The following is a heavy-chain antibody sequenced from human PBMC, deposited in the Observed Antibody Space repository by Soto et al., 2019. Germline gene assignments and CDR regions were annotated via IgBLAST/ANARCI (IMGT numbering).Heavy chain of an antibody. V-gene: IGHV1-69*13. Sequence: SVKVSCKASGGTFSSYAISWVRQAPGQGLEWMGGIIPIFGTANYAQKFQGRVTITADESTSTAYMELSSLRSEDTAVYYCARVRRPVTSTMIVVVPLAFDIWGQGTMVTVSS. D-gene: IGHD3-22*01. CDR2: IIPIFGTA. CDR1: GGTFSSYA. CDR3: ARVRRPVTSTMIVVVPLAFDI. J-gene: IGHJ3*02.